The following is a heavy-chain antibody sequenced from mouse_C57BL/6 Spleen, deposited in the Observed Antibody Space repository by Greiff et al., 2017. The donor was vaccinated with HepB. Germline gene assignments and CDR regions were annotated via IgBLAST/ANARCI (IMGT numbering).Heavy chain of an antibody. CDR1: GYSFTGYY. CDR3: ARRHYDYGWYFDV. D-gene: IGHD2-4*01. Sequence: EVKLMESGPELVKPGASVKISCKASGYSFTGYYMNWVKQSPEKSLEWIGEINPSTGGTTYNQKFKAKATLTVDKSSSTAYMQLKSLTSEDSAVYHCARRHYDYGWYFDVWGTGTTVTVSS. CDR2: INPSTGGT. J-gene: IGHJ1*03. V-gene: IGHV1-42*01.